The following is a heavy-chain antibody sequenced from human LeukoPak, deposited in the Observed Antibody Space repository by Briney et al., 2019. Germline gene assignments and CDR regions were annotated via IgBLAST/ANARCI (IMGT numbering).Heavy chain of an antibody. J-gene: IGHJ4*02. Sequence: GGSLRLSCAASGFTFDDYAMHWVRQAPGKGLEWVSGISWNSGSIGYADSVKGRFTISRDNAKNSLYLQMNSLRAEDTALYYCAEDTSGSYYHYFDYWGQGTLVTVSS. CDR1: GFTFDDYA. V-gene: IGHV3-9*01. D-gene: IGHD1-26*01. CDR2: ISWNSGSI. CDR3: AEDTSGSYYHYFDY.